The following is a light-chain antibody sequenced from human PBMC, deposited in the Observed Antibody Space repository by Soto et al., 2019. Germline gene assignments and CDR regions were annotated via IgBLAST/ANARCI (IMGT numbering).Light chain of an antibody. Sequence: QSALTQPRSVSGSPGQSVTISCTGTSSDVGDYNYVSWYQHHPGKAPKLMIYDVSKRPSGVPDRFSGSKSGNTASLTISGLHAEDEADYYCCSYAGSYTYVFGTGTKVTVL. CDR2: DVS. CDR1: SSDVGDYNY. CDR3: CSYAGSYTYV. J-gene: IGLJ1*01. V-gene: IGLV2-11*01.